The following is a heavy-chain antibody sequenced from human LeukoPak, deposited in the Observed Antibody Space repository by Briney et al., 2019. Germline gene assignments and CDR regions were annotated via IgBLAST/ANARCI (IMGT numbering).Heavy chain of an antibody. CDR2: IIPIFGTA. Sequence: GASVKVSCKASGGTFSSYAISWVRQAPGQGLEWMGGIIPIFGTANYAQKFQGRVTITTDESTSTAYMELSSLRSEDTAVYYGANGRRVSYYYYYMDVWGKGTTVTVSS. CDR3: ANGRRVSYYYYYMDV. V-gene: IGHV1-69*05. CDR1: GGTFSSYA. J-gene: IGHJ6*03. D-gene: IGHD6-25*01.